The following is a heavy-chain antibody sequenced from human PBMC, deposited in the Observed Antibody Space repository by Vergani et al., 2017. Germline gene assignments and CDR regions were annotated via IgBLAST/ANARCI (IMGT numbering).Heavy chain of an antibody. CDR3: ARGWHYDFWGGLKDYYFDY. CDR1: GGSFSGYY. Sequence: QVQLQQWGAGLLKPSETLSLTCAVYGGSFSGYYWSWIRQPPGKGLEWIGEINHSGSTNYNPSLKSRVTISVDTSKNQFSLKLSSVTAADTAVYYCARGWHYDFWGGLKDYYFDYWGQGTLVTVSS. CDR2: INHSGST. V-gene: IGHV4-34*01. D-gene: IGHD3-3*01. J-gene: IGHJ4*02.